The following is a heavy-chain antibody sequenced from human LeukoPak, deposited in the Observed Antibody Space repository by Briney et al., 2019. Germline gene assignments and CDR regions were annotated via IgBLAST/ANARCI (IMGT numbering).Heavy chain of an antibody. CDR1: GGSISSYF. CDR2: IYYSGDT. J-gene: IGHJ6*02. CDR3: ARANPTYPTFGGVIGTDIRGMDV. D-gene: IGHD3-16*02. V-gene: IGHV4-59*01. Sequence: SETVTLLCTVSGGSISSYFWSWIRQPPGKGLEWIGYIYYSGDTNYNPSLKSRVTISIDTSKNQFSLKLSSMTAADTAVYYCARANPTYPTFGGVIGTDIRGMDVWGQG.